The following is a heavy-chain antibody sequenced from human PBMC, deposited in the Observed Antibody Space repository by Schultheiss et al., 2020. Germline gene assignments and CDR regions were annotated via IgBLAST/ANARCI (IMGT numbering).Heavy chain of an antibody. V-gene: IGHV4-61*05. Sequence: SQTLSLTCTVSGGSISTSSFFWAWIRQPPGKNLEWIGYIYYSGSTNYNPSLKSRVTISVDTSKNQLSLKLTSVTAADTAVYYCARGGRTGLGVEDYWGQGHLGTVSS. CDR3: ARGGRTGLGVEDY. CDR1: GGSISTSSFF. CDR2: IYYSGST. J-gene: IGHJ4*02. D-gene: IGHD3-16*01.